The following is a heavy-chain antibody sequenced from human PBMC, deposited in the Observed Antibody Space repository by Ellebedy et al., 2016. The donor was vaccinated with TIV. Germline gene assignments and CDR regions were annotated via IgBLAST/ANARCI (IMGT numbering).Heavy chain of an antibody. CDR1: GYTFTGYY. CDR2: INPNSGGT. CDR3: ARGDTVVTPRVAFDI. D-gene: IGHD4-23*01. V-gene: IGHV1-2*04. Sequence: ASVKVSXXASGYTFTGYYMHWVRQAPGQGLEWMGWINPNSGGTNYAQKFQGWVTMTRDTSISTAYMELSRLRSDDTAVYYCARGDTVVTPRVAFDIWGQGTMVTVSS. J-gene: IGHJ3*02.